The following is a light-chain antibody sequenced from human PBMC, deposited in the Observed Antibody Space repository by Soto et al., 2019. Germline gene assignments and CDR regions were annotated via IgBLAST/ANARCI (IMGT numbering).Light chain of an antibody. V-gene: IGKV3-15*01. Sequence: EIVMTQSPATLSVSPGERATLSCRASQSVSTNLAWYQQKPGQAPRLLMYGASTRATGIPARFSGSGSGTEFPLTISSLQSEDFYYYQQYHNGPPYTFGQGTKLEIK. CDR1: QSVSTN. CDR2: GAS. CDR3: QQYHNGPPYT. J-gene: IGKJ2*01.